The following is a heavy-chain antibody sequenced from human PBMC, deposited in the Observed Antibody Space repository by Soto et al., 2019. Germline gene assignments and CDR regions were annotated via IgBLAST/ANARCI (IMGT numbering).Heavy chain of an antibody. CDR1: GFTFSSYA. CDR2: ISYDGSNK. D-gene: IGHD3-3*01. CDR3: ARPYYDFAYYFDY. V-gene: IGHV3-30-3*01. Sequence: QVQLVESGGGVVQPGRSLRLSCAASGFTFSSYAMHWVRQAPGKGLEWVAVISYDGSNKYYADSVKGRFTISRDNSKNTLYLQMNSLRAEDTAVYYCARPYYDFAYYFDYWGQGTLVTVSS. J-gene: IGHJ4*02.